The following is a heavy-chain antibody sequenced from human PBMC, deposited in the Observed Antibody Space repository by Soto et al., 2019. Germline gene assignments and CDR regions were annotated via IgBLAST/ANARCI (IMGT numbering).Heavy chain of an antibody. Sequence: ASVKVSCKASGYTFTSYGISWVRQAPGQGLEWMGWISAYNGNTNYAQKLQGRVTMTTDTSTSTAYMELRSLRSDDTAVYYCARDATMVRGYYYGMDVWGQGTTVTVSS. CDR3: ARDATMVRGYYYGMDV. CDR2: ISAYNGNT. V-gene: IGHV1-18*01. CDR1: GYTFTSYG. J-gene: IGHJ6*02. D-gene: IGHD3-10*01.